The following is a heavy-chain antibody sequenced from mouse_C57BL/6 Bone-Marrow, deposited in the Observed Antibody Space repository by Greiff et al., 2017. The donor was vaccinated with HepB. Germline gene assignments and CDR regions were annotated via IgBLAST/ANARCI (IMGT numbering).Heavy chain of an antibody. CDR3: ALTGY. CDR1: GYALSSSW. CDR2: IYPGDGDT. Sequence: QVLLQQSGPELVKPGDSVKISCKASGYALSSSWMNWVKHRPGKGLEWIGRIYPGDGDTNYNGKFKGKATLTADKSSSTAYMQLSSLTSEDSAVYFCALTGYWGQGTTLTVSS. V-gene: IGHV1-82*01. D-gene: IGHD4-1*01. J-gene: IGHJ2*01.